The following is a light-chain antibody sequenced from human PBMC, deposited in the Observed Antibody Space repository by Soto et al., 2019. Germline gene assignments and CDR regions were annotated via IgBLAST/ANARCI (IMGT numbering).Light chain of an antibody. CDR1: QSVSRN. J-gene: IGKJ2*01. V-gene: IGKV3D-15*01. CDR3: QQYNKWPYT. CDR2: DAS. Sequence: EIVMTQSPATLSVSPGERATLSCRASQSVSRNFAWYQQKPGQAPRLLIYDASTRATGIPARFSGSGSGTEITLTISSLQSEDLVVYYCQQYNKWPYTFGQGTKVEIK.